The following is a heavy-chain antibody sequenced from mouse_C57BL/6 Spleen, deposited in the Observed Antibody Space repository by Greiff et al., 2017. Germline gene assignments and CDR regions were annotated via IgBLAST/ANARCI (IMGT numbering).Heavy chain of an antibody. CDR2: INPSTGGT. CDR3: ARGEDYAFAY. D-gene: IGHD2-4*01. CDR1: GYSFTGYY. V-gene: IGHV1-42*01. Sequence: VQLQQPGPELVKPGASVKISCKASGYSFTGYYMNWVKQSPEKSLEWIGEINPSTGGTTYNQKFKAKATLTVDKSSSTAYMQLKSLTSEDSAVYYCARGEDYAFAYWGQGTLVTVSA. J-gene: IGHJ3*01.